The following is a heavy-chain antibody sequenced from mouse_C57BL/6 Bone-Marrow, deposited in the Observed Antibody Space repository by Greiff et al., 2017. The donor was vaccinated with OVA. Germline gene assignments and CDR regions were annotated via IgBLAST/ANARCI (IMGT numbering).Heavy chain of an antibody. CDR3: ARKDWFAY. CDR1: GFSLTSYG. V-gene: IGHV2-2*01. J-gene: IGHJ3*01. Sequence: VMLVESGPGLVQPSQSLSITCTVSGFSLTSYGVHWVRQSPGKGLEWLGVIWSGGSTDYNAAFISRLSISKDNSKSQVFFKMNSLQADDTAIYYCARKDWFAYWGQGTLVTVSA. CDR2: IWSGGST.